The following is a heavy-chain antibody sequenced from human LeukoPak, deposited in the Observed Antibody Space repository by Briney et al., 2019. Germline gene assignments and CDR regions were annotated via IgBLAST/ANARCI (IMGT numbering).Heavy chain of an antibody. CDR2: ISYDGSNK. CDR1: GFTFSSYA. V-gene: IGHV3-30*04. CDR3: ARDRSGSSDYYYYGMDV. J-gene: IGHJ6*02. D-gene: IGHD3-10*01. Sequence: GGSLRLSCAASGFTFSSYAMHWVRPAPGKGLEWVAVISYDGSNKYYADSVKGRFTISRDNSKNTLYLQMNSLRAEDTAVYYCARDRSGSSDYYYYGMDVWGQGTTVTVSS.